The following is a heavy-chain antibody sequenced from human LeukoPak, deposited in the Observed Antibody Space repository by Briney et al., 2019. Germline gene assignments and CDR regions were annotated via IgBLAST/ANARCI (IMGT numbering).Heavy chain of an antibody. CDR2: ISGSGGST. D-gene: IGHD2/OR15-2a*01. CDR3: ARDNRGYYYMDV. V-gene: IGHV3-23*01. CDR1: GFTFSSYG. J-gene: IGHJ6*03. Sequence: GGTLRLSCAASGFTFSSYGMSWVRQAPGKGLEWVSAISGSGGSTYYADSVKGRFTISRDNSKNTLYLQMNSLRAEDTAVYYCARDNRGYYYMDVWGKGTTVTISS.